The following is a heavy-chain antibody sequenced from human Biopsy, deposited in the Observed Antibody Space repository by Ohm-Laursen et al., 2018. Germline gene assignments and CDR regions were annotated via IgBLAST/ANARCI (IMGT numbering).Heavy chain of an antibody. J-gene: IGHJ4*02. CDR2: INPGGNST. Sequence: GASVTVSCKASGFSFTGYYIHWVRQAPGQGLEWMGIINPGGNSTAYTQNFQGRVTMTWDTSTTTVYMELSSLRSEDTAVYYCVLASFDYWGQGTLVTAPS. CDR1: GFSFTGYY. CDR3: VLASFDY. V-gene: IGHV1-46*01.